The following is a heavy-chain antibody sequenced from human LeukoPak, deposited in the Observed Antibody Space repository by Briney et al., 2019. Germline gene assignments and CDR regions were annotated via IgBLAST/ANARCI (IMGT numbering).Heavy chain of an antibody. CDR2: IRGSGGGT. D-gene: IGHD3-3*02. V-gene: IGHV3-23*01. Sequence: GGSLRLSCAASGFTFSSYSMSWVRQAPGKGLEWVAAIRGSGGGTYYVDSVKGRFTISRDNSKNTLYLQMNSLISEDTAVYYCSKAQAFWYFDLWGRGTLVTVSS. J-gene: IGHJ2*01. CDR1: GFTFSSYS. CDR3: SKAQAFWYFDL.